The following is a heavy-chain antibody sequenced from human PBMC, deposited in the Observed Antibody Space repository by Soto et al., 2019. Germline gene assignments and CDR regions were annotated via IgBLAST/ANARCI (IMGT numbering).Heavy chain of an antibody. D-gene: IGHD2-2*01. J-gene: IGHJ6*02. V-gene: IGHV3-48*01. CDR1: GFTFSSYS. Sequence: EVQLVESGGGLVQPGGSLRLSCAASGFTFSSYSMNWVRQAPGKGLEWVSYIRSSGSPIYYAVFVKGRFTISRDNAKNSLSLQMNSLRVEDTAVYYCVRDPDALDVWGQGTTVTVSS. CDR2: IRSSGSPI. CDR3: VRDPDALDV.